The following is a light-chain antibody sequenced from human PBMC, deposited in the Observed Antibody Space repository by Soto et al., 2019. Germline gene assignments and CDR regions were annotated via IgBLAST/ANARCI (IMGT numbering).Light chain of an antibody. Sequence: EIVMTQSPATLSVSAGESATLSCRASQSIRNYLAWYQQIPGQAPRLLIYAADSRATGVPGRFTGSGSGTVFTLTISSLQPEDSGVYYCQQYDTWPPITFGQGTRLEIK. CDR2: AAD. V-gene: IGKV3-15*01. CDR1: QSIRNY. CDR3: QQYDTWPPIT. J-gene: IGKJ5*01.